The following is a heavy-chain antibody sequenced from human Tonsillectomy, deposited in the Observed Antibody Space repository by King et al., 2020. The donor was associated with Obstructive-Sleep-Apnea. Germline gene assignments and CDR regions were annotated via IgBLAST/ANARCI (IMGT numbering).Heavy chain of an antibody. CDR3: ARAPYGSGIVDWFDP. J-gene: IGHJ5*02. CDR1: GGSISSYY. V-gene: IGHV4-59*01. D-gene: IGHD3-10*01. CDR2: IYYTGST. Sequence: VQLQESGPGLVKPSETLSLTFTVSGGSISSYYWTWIRQSPGKRLEWIGYIYYTGSTNYSPSFKSRVTISVDTSKNQFSLHLSSVTAADTAVYYCARAPYGSGIVDWFDPWGQGTLVTVSS.